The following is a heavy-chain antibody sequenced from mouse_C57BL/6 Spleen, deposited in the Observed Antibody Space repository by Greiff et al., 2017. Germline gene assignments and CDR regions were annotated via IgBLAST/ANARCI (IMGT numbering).Heavy chain of an antibody. CDR3: AKLGTDWYFDV. J-gene: IGHJ1*03. CDR1: GYTFTSYW. V-gene: IGHV1-64*01. CDR2: IHPNSGST. Sequence: QVQLQQPGAELVKPGASVKLSCKASGYTFTSYWMHWVKQRPGQGLEWIGMIHPNSGSTNYNEKFKSKATLTVDKSSSTAYMQLSSLTSEDSAVYYCAKLGTDWYFDVWRTGTTVTVSS. D-gene: IGHD4-1*01.